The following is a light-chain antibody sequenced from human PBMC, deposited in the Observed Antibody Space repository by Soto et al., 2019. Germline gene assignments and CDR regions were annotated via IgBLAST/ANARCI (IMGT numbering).Light chain of an antibody. Sequence: DIQMTQSPSTLSASVGDRVTITCRASQSISSWLAWYQQKPGKAPKFFIYKASTLESGVPSRFSGSGSGTEFTLTISSVQPDYFATYYCQQYKSYPLPVGGVTKVDIK. V-gene: IGKV1-5*03. J-gene: IGKJ4*01. CDR1: QSISSW. CDR3: QQYKSYPLP. CDR2: KAS.